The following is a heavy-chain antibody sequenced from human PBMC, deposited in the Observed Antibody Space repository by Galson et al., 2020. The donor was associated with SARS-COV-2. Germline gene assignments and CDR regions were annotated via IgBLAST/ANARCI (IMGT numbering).Heavy chain of an antibody. CDR1: GFTFSSYG. D-gene: IGHD3-22*01. V-gene: IGHV3-33*01. J-gene: IGHJ6*02. Sequence: GGSLRLSCAASGFTFSSYGMHWVRQAPGKGLEWVAVIWYDGSNKYYADSVKGRFTISRDNSKNTLYLQMNSLRAEDTAVYYCARDAYYYDSSGYYYVPYYYDGMDVWGQGTTVTVSS. CDR3: ARDAYYYDSSGYYYVPYYYDGMDV. CDR2: IWYDGSNK.